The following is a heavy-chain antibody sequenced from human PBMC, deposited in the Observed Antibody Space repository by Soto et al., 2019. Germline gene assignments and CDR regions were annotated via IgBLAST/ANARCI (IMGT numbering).Heavy chain of an antibody. D-gene: IGHD6-19*01. CDR2: ISGSGGST. J-gene: IGHJ4*02. CDR1: GFTFSSYA. CDR3: AKAGSGWYVGY. V-gene: IGHV3-23*01. Sequence: GGSLRLSCAASGFTFSSYAMSWVRQAPGKGLEWVSAISGSGGSTYYADSGKGRFTISRDNSKNTLYLRMNSLRAEDTAVYYCAKAGSGWYVGYWGQGTLVTVSS.